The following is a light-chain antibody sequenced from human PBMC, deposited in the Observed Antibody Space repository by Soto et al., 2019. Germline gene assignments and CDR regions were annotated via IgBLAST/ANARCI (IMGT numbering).Light chain of an antibody. CDR1: SSDVGSYNL. V-gene: IGLV2-23*02. CDR3: CSYAGSSTFV. J-gene: IGLJ1*01. Sequence: QSALTQPASVSGSPGQSITISCTGTSSDVGSYNLVSWYQQHPGKAPKLMIYEVSKRPSGVSNRFSGSKSANTASLTISGLEAEDEADYYCCSYAGSSTFVFGTGTKLTVL. CDR2: EVS.